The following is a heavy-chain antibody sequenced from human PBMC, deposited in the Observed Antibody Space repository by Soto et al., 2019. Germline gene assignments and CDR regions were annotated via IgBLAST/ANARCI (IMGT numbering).Heavy chain of an antibody. CDR2: ISSSDRTI. CDR1: GFTFSSYE. Sequence: GGSLRLSCAASGFTFSSYEMNWVRQAPGKGLEWVSYISSSDRTIYYADSVKGRFTISRDNAKNSLYLQMTSLRAADTAVYYCARDPPSTTVTPRDNHYGRDVWGQGTTGTLFS. CDR3: ARDPPSTTVTPRDNHYGRDV. J-gene: IGHJ6*02. D-gene: IGHD4-17*01. V-gene: IGHV3-48*03.